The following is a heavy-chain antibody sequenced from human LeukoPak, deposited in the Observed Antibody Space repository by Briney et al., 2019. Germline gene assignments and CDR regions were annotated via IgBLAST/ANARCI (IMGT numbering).Heavy chain of an antibody. V-gene: IGHV5-51*01. CDR3: ARGALMSSWYLNWSDP. D-gene: IGHD6-13*01. CDR2: IYPGDSDT. Sequence: GESLKISCKTSGYSFTAYWIGWVRQMPGKGLEWMGIIYPGDSDTRYSPSFQGQVTISADKSIATAYLQWSSLKASDTAIYYCARGALMSSWYLNWSDPWGQGTLVTVSS. CDR1: GYSFTAYW. J-gene: IGHJ5*02.